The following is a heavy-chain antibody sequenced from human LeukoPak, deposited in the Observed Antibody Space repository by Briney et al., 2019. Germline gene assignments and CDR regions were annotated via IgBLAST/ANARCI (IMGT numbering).Heavy chain of an antibody. CDR1: GFTFSGAW. V-gene: IGHV3-23*01. CDR2: ITGSGGRT. CDR3: AKEYTGTFSPFPSYFDN. J-gene: IGHJ4*02. D-gene: IGHD1-26*01. Sequence: GGSLRLSCTASGFTFSGAWMTWVRQAPGKGLEWVSAITGSGGRTYYADSVKGRFTISRDNSKNTLYLQMNSLRAEDTAIYYCAKEYTGTFSPFPSYFDNWGQGTLVTVSS.